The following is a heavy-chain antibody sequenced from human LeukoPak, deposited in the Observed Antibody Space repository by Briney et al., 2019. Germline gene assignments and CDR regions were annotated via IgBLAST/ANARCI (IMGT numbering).Heavy chain of an antibody. Sequence: GGSLRLSCEASGFTFSSYNMSWVRQAPGKGLEWVANIKQDGSEKYYVDSVKGRFTISRDNAKNSLYLQMNSLRAEDTAVYYCASRYSSSWYYYYYYMDVWGKGTTVTISS. CDR2: IKQDGSEK. D-gene: IGHD6-13*01. CDR3: ASRYSSSWYYYYYYMDV. CDR1: GFTFSSYN. V-gene: IGHV3-7*01. J-gene: IGHJ6*03.